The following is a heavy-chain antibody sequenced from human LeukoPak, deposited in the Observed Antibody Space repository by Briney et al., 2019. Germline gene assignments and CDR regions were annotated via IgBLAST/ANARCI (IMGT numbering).Heavy chain of an antibody. CDR1: GGSISSYY. J-gene: IGHJ6*03. V-gene: IGHV4-4*07. D-gene: IGHD6-13*01. CDR2: INTSGST. CDR3: ASTIPAAGTRYYYMDV. Sequence: SETLSLTCTVSGGSISSYYWSWIRQPAGKGPEWIGRINTSGSTNYNPSLKSRVTMSVDTSKNQFSLKLSSVTAADTAVYYCASTIPAAGTRYYYMDVWGKGTTVTVSS.